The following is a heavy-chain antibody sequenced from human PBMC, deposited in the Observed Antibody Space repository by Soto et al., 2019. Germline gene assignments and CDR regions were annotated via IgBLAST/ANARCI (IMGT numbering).Heavy chain of an antibody. CDR1: GYTFTGYY. CDR2: INPNSCGT. CDR3: ARGPGAGSDY. J-gene: IGHJ4*02. V-gene: IGHV1-2*02. D-gene: IGHD6-13*01. Sequence: ASVTVSCKASGYTFTGYYMHWVRQAPGQGLEWMGWINPNSCGTNYAQKFQGRVTMTRDTSISTAYMELSRLRSDDTAVYYCARGPGAGSDYWGQGTLVTVSS.